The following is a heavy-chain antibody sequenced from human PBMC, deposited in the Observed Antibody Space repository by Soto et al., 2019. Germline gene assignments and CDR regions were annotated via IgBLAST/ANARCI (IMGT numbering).Heavy chain of an antibody. J-gene: IGHJ5*02. D-gene: IGHD3-22*01. Sequence: ASVKVSCKASGYTFTSYGISWVRQAPGQGLEWMGWISAYNGNTNYAQKLQGRVTMTTDTSTSTAYMELRSLRSDDTAVYYCATSWLFNSAFWFAPWGQGTLVTVSS. CDR1: GYTFTSYG. CDR3: ATSWLFNSAFWFAP. CDR2: ISAYNGNT. V-gene: IGHV1-18*01.